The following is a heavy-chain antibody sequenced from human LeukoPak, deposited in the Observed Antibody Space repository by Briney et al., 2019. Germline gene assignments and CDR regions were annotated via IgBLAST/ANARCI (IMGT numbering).Heavy chain of an antibody. CDR1: GFTFSSYS. V-gene: IGHV3-21*01. CDR2: ISSSSSYI. J-gene: IGHJ6*03. Sequence: KTGGSLRLSCAASGFTFSSYSMNWVRQAPGKGLEWVSSISSSSSYIYYADSVKGRFTISRDNAKNSLYLQMNSLRAEDTAVYYCARGDHYYYYMDVWGKGTTVTVSS. CDR3: ARGDHYYYYMDV.